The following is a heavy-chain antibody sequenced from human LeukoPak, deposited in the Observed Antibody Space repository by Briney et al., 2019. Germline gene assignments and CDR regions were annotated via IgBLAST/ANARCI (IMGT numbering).Heavy chain of an antibody. CDR1: GFTFSSYA. Sequence: GESLKNSCAASGFTFSSYAMSWVRQAPGKGLEWVSAISGSGGSTYYADSVKGRFTISRDSSKNILYLQMNSLRTDDTAMYYCATANPTPPGINFDSWGQGSLVTVSS. CDR3: ATANPTPPGINFDS. CDR2: ISGSGGST. D-gene: IGHD3-10*01. J-gene: IGHJ4*02. V-gene: IGHV3-23*01.